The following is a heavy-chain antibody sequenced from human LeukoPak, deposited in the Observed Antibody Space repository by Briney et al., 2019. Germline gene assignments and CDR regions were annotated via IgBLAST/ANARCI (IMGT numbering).Heavy chain of an antibody. J-gene: IGHJ5*02. V-gene: IGHV1-2*02. CDR3: ARGYYGSGSYGLDWFDP. CDR2: ISPNSGGT. CDR1: GYTFTGYY. Sequence: GASVKVSCKASGYTFTGYYMHWVRQAPGQGLEWMGWISPNSGGTNYAQKFQGRVTMTRDTSISTAYMELSRLRSDDTAVYYCARGYYGSGSYGLDWFDPWGQGTLVTVSS. D-gene: IGHD3-10*01.